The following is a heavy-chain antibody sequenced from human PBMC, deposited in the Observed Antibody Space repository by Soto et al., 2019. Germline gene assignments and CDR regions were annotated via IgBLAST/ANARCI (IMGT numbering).Heavy chain of an antibody. CDR3: ARDLNSDIVVVPAVYAGDY. D-gene: IGHD2-2*01. CDR2: IIPILGIA. CDR1: GGTFAISV. J-gene: IGHJ4*02. Sequence: ASVKVSCKASGGTFAISVFSWVRQAPGQGLEWMGRIIPILGIANYAQKFQGRVTITADKSTSTAYMELSSLRSEDTAVYYCARDLNSDIVVVPAVYAGDYWGQGTLVTVSS. V-gene: IGHV1-69*04.